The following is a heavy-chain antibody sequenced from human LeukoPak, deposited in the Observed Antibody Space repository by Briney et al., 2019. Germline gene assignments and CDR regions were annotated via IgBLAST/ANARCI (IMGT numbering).Heavy chain of an antibody. CDR3: ARESSIAMGTFDY. Sequence: SETLSLTCAVYGGSFSGYYWSRIRQPPGKGLEWIGEINHSGSTNYNPSLKSRVSISIDTSKNHFSLKLTSVTAADTAVYYCARESSIAMGTFDYWGQGTLVTVSS. J-gene: IGHJ4*02. CDR2: INHSGST. CDR1: GGSFSGYY. V-gene: IGHV4-34*01. D-gene: IGHD5-18*01.